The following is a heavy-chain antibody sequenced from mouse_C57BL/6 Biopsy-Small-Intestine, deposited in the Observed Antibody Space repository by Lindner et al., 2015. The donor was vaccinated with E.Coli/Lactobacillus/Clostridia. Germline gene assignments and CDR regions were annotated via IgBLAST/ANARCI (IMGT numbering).Heavy chain of an antibody. Sequence: VQLQESGPELVKPGASVKIACKASGYAFSSSWMNWVKQRPGKGLEWIGRIYPGDGDTNYNGKFKGKATLTADKSSSTAYMQLSSLTSEDSAVYFCARWLLRLTYWYFDVWGTGTTVTVSS. CDR1: GYAFSSSW. CDR2: IYPGDGDT. J-gene: IGHJ1*03. V-gene: IGHV1-82*01. CDR3: ARWLLRLTYWYFDV. D-gene: IGHD1-2*01.